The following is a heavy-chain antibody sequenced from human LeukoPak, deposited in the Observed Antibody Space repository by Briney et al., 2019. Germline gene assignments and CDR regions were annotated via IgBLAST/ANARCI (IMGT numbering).Heavy chain of an antibody. D-gene: IGHD3-3*01. CDR3: ARASPYYDFWCGYSPSHYYFDY. Sequence: SETLSLTCAVSGDSISSGGYSWSWIRQPPGKGLEWIGYIYHSGSTYYNPSLKSRVTISVDRSKNQFSLKLSSVTAADTAVYYCARASPYYDFWCGYSPSHYYFDYWGQGTLVTVSS. V-gene: IGHV4-30-2*01. J-gene: IGHJ4*02. CDR2: IYHSGST. CDR1: GDSISSGGYS.